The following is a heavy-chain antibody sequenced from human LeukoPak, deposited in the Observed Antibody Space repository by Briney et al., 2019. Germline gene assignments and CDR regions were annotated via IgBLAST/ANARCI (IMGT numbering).Heavy chain of an antibody. Sequence: ASVKVSCKASGYTFTSYYMHWVRQAPGQGLEWMGWINPNSGGTNYAQKFQGRVTMTRDTSIRTAYMELSRLRSDDTAVYYCASTGAKAVAGHAADYWGQGTLVTVSS. D-gene: IGHD6-19*01. CDR2: INPNSGGT. CDR3: ASTGAKAVAGHAADY. J-gene: IGHJ4*02. CDR1: GYTFTSYY. V-gene: IGHV1-2*02.